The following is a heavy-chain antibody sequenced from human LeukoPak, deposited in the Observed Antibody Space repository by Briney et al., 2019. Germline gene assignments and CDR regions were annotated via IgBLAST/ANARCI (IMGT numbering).Heavy chain of an antibody. Sequence: GASVKVSCKASGYTFTGYYMHWVRQAPGQGLEWMGWINPNSGGTNYAQKFQGRVTMTRDTSITTAYMELSSLRSDDTAVYYCARDVGEYCSGTNCYASHYWGQGTLVTVSS. J-gene: IGHJ4*02. CDR1: GYTFTGYY. CDR2: INPNSGGT. CDR3: ARDVGEYCSGTNCYASHY. V-gene: IGHV1-2*02. D-gene: IGHD2-2*01.